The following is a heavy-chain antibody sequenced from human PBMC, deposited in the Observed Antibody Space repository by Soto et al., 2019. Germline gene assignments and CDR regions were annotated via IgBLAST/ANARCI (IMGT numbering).Heavy chain of an antibody. J-gene: IGHJ5*02. Sequence: GASVKVSCKASGGTFSSYAISWVRQAPGQGLEWMGGIIPILGTANYAQKFQGRVTITADKSTSTAYMELSSLRSEDTAVYYCARAPIAAALNWFDPWGQGTLVTVSS. V-gene: IGHV1-69*10. D-gene: IGHD6-13*01. CDR1: GGTFSSYA. CDR2: IIPILGTA. CDR3: ARAPIAAALNWFDP.